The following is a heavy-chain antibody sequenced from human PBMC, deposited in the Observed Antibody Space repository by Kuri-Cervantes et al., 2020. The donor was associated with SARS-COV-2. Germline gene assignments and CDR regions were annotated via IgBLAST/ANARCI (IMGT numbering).Heavy chain of an antibody. CDR1: GYSISSSYY. J-gene: IGHJ3*02. CDR3: ARRGVTVVYAFDI. CDR2: IYYSGST. V-gene: IGHV4-39*01. Sequence: SETLSLTCTVSGYSISSSYYWGWIRQPPGKGLEWIGSIYYSGSTYYNPSLKSRVTISVDTSKNQFSLKLSSVTAADTAVYYCARRGVTVVYAFDIWGQGTMVTVSS. D-gene: IGHD2-21*02.